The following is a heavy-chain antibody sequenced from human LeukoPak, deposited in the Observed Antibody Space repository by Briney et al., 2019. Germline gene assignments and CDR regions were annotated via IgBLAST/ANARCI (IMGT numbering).Heavy chain of an antibody. J-gene: IGHJ3*02. V-gene: IGHV4-39*07. Sequence: TSETLSLTCTVSGGSISSSSYYWAWIRQPPGKGLEGIGSIYYSGNTYYKSSLKSRVTIAVDTSKNQFSLKLTSVTAADTAVYYCARESYYDSSGYSHDAFDIWGQGTMVTVSS. CDR2: IYYSGNT. D-gene: IGHD3-22*01. CDR3: ARESYYDSSGYSHDAFDI. CDR1: GGSISSSSYY.